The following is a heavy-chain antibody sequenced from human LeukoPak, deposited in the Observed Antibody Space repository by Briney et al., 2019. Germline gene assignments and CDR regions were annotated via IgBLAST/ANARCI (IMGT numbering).Heavy chain of an antibody. CDR3: ATQRVAGTGYYYYYYMDV. V-gene: IGHV1-24*01. J-gene: IGHJ6*03. Sequence: GASVKVSCKVSGYTVTELSMHWVRQAPGKGLEWMGGFDPEDGETIYAQKFQGRVTMTEDTSTDTAYMELSSLRSEDTAVYYCATQRVAGTGYYYYYYMDVWGKGTTVTVSS. D-gene: IGHD6-19*01. CDR1: GYTVTELS. CDR2: FDPEDGET.